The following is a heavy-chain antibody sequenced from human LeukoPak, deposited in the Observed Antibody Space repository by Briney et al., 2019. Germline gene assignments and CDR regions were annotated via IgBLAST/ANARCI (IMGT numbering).Heavy chain of an antibody. CDR2: ISAYNGDT. V-gene: IGHV1-18*01. J-gene: IGHJ3*02. CDR1: GDIFTSYS. CDR3: AREEGAPIAAANI. D-gene: IGHD6-13*01. Sequence: ASVKVSCKASGDIFTSYSISWVRQAPGQGLEWMGWISAYNGDTNYVQKFQGRVTMTTDTSTSTAYMELKSLRSDDTAVYYCAREEGAPIAAANIWGLGTKVTVSS.